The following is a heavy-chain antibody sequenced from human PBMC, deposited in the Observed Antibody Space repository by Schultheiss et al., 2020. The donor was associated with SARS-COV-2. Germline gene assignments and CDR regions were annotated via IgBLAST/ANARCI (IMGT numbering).Heavy chain of an antibody. D-gene: IGHD5-18*01. V-gene: IGHV4-34*01. CDR3: ARGRRRGYSYGPDY. J-gene: IGHJ4*02. CDR2: INHSGST. Sequence: SETLSLTCAVYGGSFSGYYWSWIRQPPGKGLEWIGEINHSGSTNYNPSLKSRVTISVDTSKNQFSLKLSSVTAADTAVYYCARGRRRGYSYGPDYWGQGTLVTVSS. CDR1: GGSFSGYY.